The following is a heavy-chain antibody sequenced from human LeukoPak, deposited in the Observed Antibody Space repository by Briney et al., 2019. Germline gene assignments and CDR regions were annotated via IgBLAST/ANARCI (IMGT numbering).Heavy chain of an antibody. V-gene: IGHV4-34*01. CDR2: VNHGGST. J-gene: IGHJ4*02. Sequence: PSETLSLTCAVYGGSFSGYYWSWIRQPPGKGLEWIGEVNHGGSTNYNPPLKSRVTISIDTSKNQFSLKLSSVTAADTAVYYCARDYVGVAGTFDYWGQGTLVTVSS. CDR1: GGSFSGYY. D-gene: IGHD6-19*01. CDR3: ARDYVGVAGTFDY.